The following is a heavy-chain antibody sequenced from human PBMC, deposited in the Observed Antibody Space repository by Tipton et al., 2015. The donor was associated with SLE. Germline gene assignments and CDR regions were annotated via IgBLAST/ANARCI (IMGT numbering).Heavy chain of an antibody. CDR3: ARGGDRYGDYGMDV. D-gene: IGHD4-17*01. J-gene: IGHJ6*02. CDR2: ISAYNGNT. CDR1: GYTFTSYG. V-gene: IGHV1-18*01. Sequence: QSGAEVKKPGSSVKVSCKASGYTFTSYGISWVRQAPGQGLEWMGWISAYNGNTNYAQKFQGRVTITADESTSTAYMEVTSLRSEDTAVYYCARGGDRYGDYGMDVWGQGTTVTVSS.